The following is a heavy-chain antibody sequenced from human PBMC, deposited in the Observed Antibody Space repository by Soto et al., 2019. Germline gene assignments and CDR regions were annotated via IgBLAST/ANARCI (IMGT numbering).Heavy chain of an antibody. Sequence: SQTLPLTCAVPGASRDRGDRSCVVLSLEKEMEWIVAVSSTGSTVYNPSLTRRVTVSLETCKNQVSLTLKSVTPADTAVHHCGRGGCRPYHNDEFDFWGQGTMVS. V-gene: IGHV4-59*01. CDR3: GRGGCRPYHNDEFDF. D-gene: IGHD6-25*01. CDR2: VSSTGST. J-gene: IGHJ4*02. CDR1: GASRDRGD.